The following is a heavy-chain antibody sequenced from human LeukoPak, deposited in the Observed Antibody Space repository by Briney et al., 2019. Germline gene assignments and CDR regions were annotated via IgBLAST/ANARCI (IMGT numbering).Heavy chain of an antibody. CDR2: INAGNGNT. D-gene: IGHD6-19*01. Sequence: ASVKVSCKASGYTFTSYAMHWVRQAPGQRLEWMGWINAGNGNTKYSQEFQGRVTITRDTSASAVYMELSSLRSDDMAVYYCARVVRYSSGPLTDLLPYYFDYWGQGTLVTVSS. V-gene: IGHV1-3*03. CDR3: ARVVRYSSGPLTDLLPYYFDY. CDR1: GYTFTSYA. J-gene: IGHJ4*02.